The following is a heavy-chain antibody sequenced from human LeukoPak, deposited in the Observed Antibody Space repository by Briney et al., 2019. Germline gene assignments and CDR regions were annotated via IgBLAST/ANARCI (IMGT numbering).Heavy chain of an antibody. J-gene: IGHJ4*02. CDR3: ARVLGSAYSYGLDY. CDR1: GFTFSSYG. Sequence: GGSLRLSCAASGFTFSSYGMSWVRQAPGKGLEGVAAISGSGGSTYYADSVKGRFTVSRDNSKNTVYLQMNSLRAEDTAVYYCARVLGSAYSYGLDYWGQGIKVTVSA. V-gene: IGHV3-23*01. CDR2: ISGSGGST. D-gene: IGHD5-18*01.